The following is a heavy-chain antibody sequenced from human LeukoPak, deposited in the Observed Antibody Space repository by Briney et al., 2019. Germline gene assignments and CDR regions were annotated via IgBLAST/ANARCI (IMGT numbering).Heavy chain of an antibody. V-gene: IGHV4-39*07. CDR2: VYYTGGT. J-gene: IGHJ4*02. Sequence: SETLSLTCSVSAGSITSSSYYWGWIRQPPEKGLEWIGSVYYTGGTNYSPSLKSRVTISVDTSKNQFSLKLSSVTAADTAVYYCAKGDCSVVSCYPFDSWGQETLSPSPQ. CDR3: AKGDCSVVSCYPFDS. CDR1: AGSITSSSYY. D-gene: IGHD2-15*01.